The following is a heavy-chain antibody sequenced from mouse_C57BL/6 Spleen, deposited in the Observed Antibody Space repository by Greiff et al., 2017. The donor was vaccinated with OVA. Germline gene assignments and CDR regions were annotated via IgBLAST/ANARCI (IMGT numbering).Heavy chain of an antibody. V-gene: IGHV1-26*01. CDR1: GYTFTDYY. D-gene: IGHD2-4*01. Sequence: EVQLHQSGPELVKPGASVKISCKASGYTFTDYYMNWVKQSHGKSLEWIGDINPNNGGSSYNQKFKGKATLTVDKSSSTAYMELRSLTSEDSAVYYCARGYDYDGGMDYWGQGTSVTVSS. CDR2: INPNNGGS. CDR3: ARGYDYDGGMDY. J-gene: IGHJ4*01.